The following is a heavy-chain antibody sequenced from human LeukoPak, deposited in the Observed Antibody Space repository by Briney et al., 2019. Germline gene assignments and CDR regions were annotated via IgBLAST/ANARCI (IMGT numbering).Heavy chain of an antibody. Sequence: GGSLRLACVAAGFTLSSHGMHWVRQAPGRGLEWVAVLWYYGRNKYYADSVKGRFTNSSDDSTNTLYLQMNSLRAEDTAVYYCARDPQHSMDVWGQGTTITVSS. J-gene: IGHJ6*02. CDR2: LWYYGRNK. CDR3: ARDPQHSMDV. CDR1: GFTLSSHG. V-gene: IGHV3-33*01. D-gene: IGHD5-18*01.